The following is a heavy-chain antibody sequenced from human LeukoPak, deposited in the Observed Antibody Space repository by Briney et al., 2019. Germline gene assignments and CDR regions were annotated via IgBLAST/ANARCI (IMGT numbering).Heavy chain of an antibody. Sequence: SETLSLTCTVSGGSISSSSYYWGWIRQPPGKGLEWIGSIYYSGSTYYNPSLKSRVTISVDTSKNQFSLKLSSVTAADTAVYYCASESAADLDYWGQGTLVTVSS. CDR3: ASESAADLDY. V-gene: IGHV4-39*01. D-gene: IGHD6-13*01. J-gene: IGHJ4*02. CDR2: IYYSGST. CDR1: GGSISSSSYY.